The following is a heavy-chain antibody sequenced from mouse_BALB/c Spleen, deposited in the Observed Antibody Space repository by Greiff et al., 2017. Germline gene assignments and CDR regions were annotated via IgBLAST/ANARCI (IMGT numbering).Heavy chain of an antibody. Sequence: EVKVEESGGGLVQPGGSRKLSCAASGFTFSSFGMHWVRQAPEKGLEWVAYISSGSSTIYYADTVKGRFTISRDNPKNTLFLQMTSLRSEDTAMYYCARSGYGSSYDFDYWGQGTTLTVSS. CDR2: ISSGSSTI. CDR1: GFTFSSFG. V-gene: IGHV5-17*02. CDR3: ARSGYGSSYDFDY. D-gene: IGHD1-1*01. J-gene: IGHJ2*01.